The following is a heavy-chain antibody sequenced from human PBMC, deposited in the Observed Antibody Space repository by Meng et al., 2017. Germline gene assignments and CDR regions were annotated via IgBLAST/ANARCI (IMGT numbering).Heavy chain of an antibody. CDR3: ARSMVRGVIRYYFDY. V-gene: IGHV4-39*07. Sequence: HRDRDESGPGLVNPSSPLSLTCTGCGSSISRCSYDWGLIPQPAGKGLEWIGSIYYSGSTYYNPSLKSRVTISVDTSKNQFSLKLSSVTAADTAVYYCARSMVRGVIRYYFDYWGQGTLVTVSS. J-gene: IGHJ4*02. CDR2: IYYSGST. D-gene: IGHD3-10*01. CDR1: GSSISRCSYD.